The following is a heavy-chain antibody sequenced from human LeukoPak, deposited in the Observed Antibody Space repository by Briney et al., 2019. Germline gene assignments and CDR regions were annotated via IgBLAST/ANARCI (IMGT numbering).Heavy chain of an antibody. D-gene: IGHD3-22*01. J-gene: IGHJ4*02. CDR2: INPNSGGT. CDR3: ARDRDYYDSSGYYPLDY. V-gene: IGHV1-2*02. Sequence: AAVKVFCKASGYTFTGYYIHWVRQAPGQGLEWVGWINPNSGGTNYAQKFQGRVTMTRDTSISTAYMELTRLRADDTAVYYCARDRDYYDSSGYYPLDYWGQGSLVTVSS. CDR1: GYTFTGYY.